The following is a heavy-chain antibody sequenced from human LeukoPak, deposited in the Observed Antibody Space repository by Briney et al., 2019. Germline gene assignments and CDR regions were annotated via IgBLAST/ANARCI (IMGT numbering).Heavy chain of an antibody. CDR1: GFTFSSYE. J-gene: IGHJ4*02. CDR3: ARDYGGSSPFDY. Sequence: GGSLRLSCAPSGFTFSSYEMNWVRQARGKGREWVTYISSSGSTIYYADSVKGRFTISRDNAKNSLYLQMNSLSAEDTAVYYCARDYGGSSPFDYWGQGTLVTVSS. CDR2: ISSSGSTI. V-gene: IGHV3-48*03. D-gene: IGHD4-23*01.